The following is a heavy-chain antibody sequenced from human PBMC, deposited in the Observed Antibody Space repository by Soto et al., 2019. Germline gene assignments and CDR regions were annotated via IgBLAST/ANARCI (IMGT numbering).Heavy chain of an antibody. D-gene: IGHD2-21*01. CDR2: ISYDGSNK. CDR1: GFTFSSYG. CDR3: AKDVKLRVRNWFGP. Sequence: PGGSLRLSCAASGFTFSSYGMHWVRQAPGKGLEWVAVISYDGSNKYYADSVKGRFTISRDNSKNTLYLQMNSLRAEDTAVYYCAKDVKLRVRNWFGPWGQGTLVTVSS. J-gene: IGHJ5*02. V-gene: IGHV3-30*18.